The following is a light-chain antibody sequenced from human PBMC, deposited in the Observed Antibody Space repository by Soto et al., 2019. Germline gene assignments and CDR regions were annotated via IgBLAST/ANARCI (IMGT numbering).Light chain of an antibody. CDR2: DAS. J-gene: IGKJ5*01. Sequence: EIVLTQSPGTLSVSPGDRATLSCRASQSVSSYLAWYQQKPGQAPRLLIYDASNRATGIPARFSGSGSGTDFTLTIGRLDPEDFAVYYCQQRSNWPITFGQGTRLEIK. V-gene: IGKV3-11*01. CDR1: QSVSSY. CDR3: QQRSNWPIT.